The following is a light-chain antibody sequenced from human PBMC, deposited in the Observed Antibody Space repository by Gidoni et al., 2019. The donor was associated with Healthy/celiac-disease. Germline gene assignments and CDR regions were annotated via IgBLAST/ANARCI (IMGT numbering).Light chain of an antibody. CDR3: QQRSNWPPIT. CDR2: DAS. CDR1: QSVSSY. Sequence: EIVLTQSPATLSLSPGERATLSCRASQSVSSYLAWYQQKPGQAPRLLIYDASNRATGIPARFSGSGSGTDFNLTISSLEPEDFAVYYCQQRSNWPPITFGQXTRLEIK. J-gene: IGKJ5*01. V-gene: IGKV3-11*01.